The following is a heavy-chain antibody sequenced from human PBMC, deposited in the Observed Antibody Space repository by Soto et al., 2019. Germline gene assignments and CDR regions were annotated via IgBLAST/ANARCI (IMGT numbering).Heavy chain of an antibody. Sequence: GGSLRLSCAASGFTVSSNYMSWVRQAPGKGLEWVSVIYSGGSTYYADSVKGRFTISRDNSKNTLYLQMNSLRAEDTAVYYCARDARRGYYNYYGIDVWGQGTTVTVSS. CDR3: ARDARRGYYNYYGIDV. CDR1: GFTVSSNY. V-gene: IGHV3-66*01. J-gene: IGHJ6*02. CDR2: IYSGGST. D-gene: IGHD3-10*01.